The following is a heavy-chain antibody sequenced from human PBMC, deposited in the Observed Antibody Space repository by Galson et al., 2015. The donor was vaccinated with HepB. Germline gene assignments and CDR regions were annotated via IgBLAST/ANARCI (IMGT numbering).Heavy chain of an antibody. J-gene: IGHJ6*02. V-gene: IGHV3-53*04. Sequence: SLRLSCAASGFSVTNNYMSWVRQAPGKGLEWVSVIYSGGSTYYGDSVKGRSTISKHNSKNTLYLQMNSLRPEDTAVCYCARDRRYFYDSSGFDGMDVWGQGTTVTVSS. CDR2: IYSGGST. D-gene: IGHD3-22*01. CDR3: ARDRRYFYDSSGFDGMDV. CDR1: GFSVTNNY.